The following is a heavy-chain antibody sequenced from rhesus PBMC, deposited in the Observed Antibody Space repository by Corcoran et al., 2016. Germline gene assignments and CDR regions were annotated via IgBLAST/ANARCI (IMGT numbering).Heavy chain of an antibody. V-gene: IGHV3-10*01. Sequence: EVQLVESGGGLVQPGGSLRLSCASSGFTFIDHCMEWVRQAPGKGLEWVGQITTNGGTTFLMDSGKGRVTISRDNAKNTRYLQSKSLKIEDTAVYYCTTVDYWGQGVLVTVSS. J-gene: IGHJ4*01. CDR1: GFTFIDHC. CDR2: ITTNGGTT. CDR3: TTVDY.